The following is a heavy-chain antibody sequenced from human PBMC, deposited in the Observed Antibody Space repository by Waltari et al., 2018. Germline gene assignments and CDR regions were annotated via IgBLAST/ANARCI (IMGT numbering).Heavy chain of an antibody. V-gene: IGHV1-2*02. J-gene: IGHJ4*02. CDR1: GYTFTGYY. D-gene: IGHD1-26*01. Sequence: QVQLVQSGAEVKKPGASVKVSCKASGYTFTGYYMHWVRQAPGQGLEWMGWINPNSGGTNDAQKCQGRVTMTRDTSISTAYMELSRLRSDDTAVYYCARGNVELWELQWYYFDYWGQGTLVTVSS. CDR2: INPNSGGT. CDR3: ARGNVELWELQWYYFDY.